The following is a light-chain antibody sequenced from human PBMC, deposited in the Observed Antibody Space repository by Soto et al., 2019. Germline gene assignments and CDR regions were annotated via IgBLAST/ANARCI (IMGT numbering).Light chain of an antibody. Sequence: DIPMTQSPSTLSASVGDRVTITCRASQSISSWLAWYQQKPGKAPKLLIYKASSLESGVPSRFSGSGSGTEFTLTISSLQPEDFATYYCQQSYSTPYTFGQGTKLEIK. CDR1: QSISSW. CDR2: KAS. V-gene: IGKV1-5*03. CDR3: QQSYSTPYT. J-gene: IGKJ2*01.